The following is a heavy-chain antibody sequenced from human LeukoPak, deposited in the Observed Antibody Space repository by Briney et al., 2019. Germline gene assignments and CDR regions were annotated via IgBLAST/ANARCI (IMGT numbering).Heavy chain of an antibody. J-gene: IGHJ4*02. Sequence: GGSLRLSCAASGFTFSSYAMSWVRQAPGEGLQWVSGISGSGSGTYYADSVRGRFTISRDNAKNSLYLQMNSLRAEDTAVYYCARGYSGTYRIDYWGQGTLVTVSS. D-gene: IGHD1-26*01. CDR3: ARGYSGTYRIDY. V-gene: IGHV3-23*01. CDR1: GFTFSSYA. CDR2: ISGSGSGT.